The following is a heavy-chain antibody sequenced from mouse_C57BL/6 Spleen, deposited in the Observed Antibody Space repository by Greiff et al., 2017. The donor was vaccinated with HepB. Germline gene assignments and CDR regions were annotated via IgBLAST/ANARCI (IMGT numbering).Heavy chain of an antibody. CDR3: ARDWADFDY. J-gene: IGHJ2*01. CDR1: GYAFSSSW. Sequence: VQLQQSGPELVKPGASVKISCKASGYAFSSSWMNWVKQRPGKGLEWIGRIYPGDGDTNYNGKSKGKATLTADKSSSTAYMQLSSLTSEDSAVYFCARDWADFDYWGQGTTLTVSS. D-gene: IGHD3-3*01. CDR2: IYPGDGDT. V-gene: IGHV1-82*01.